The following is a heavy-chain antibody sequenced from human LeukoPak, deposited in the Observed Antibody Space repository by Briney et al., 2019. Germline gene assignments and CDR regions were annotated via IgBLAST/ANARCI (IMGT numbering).Heavy chain of an antibody. V-gene: IGHV3-7*01. D-gene: IGHD3-22*01. CDR3: ARDRNYYDSSGYWVFDY. Sequence: SAGSLRLSCAASGFTFSSYWMSWVRQAPGKGLEWVANIKQDGSEKYYLDSVKGRFTISRDNAKNSLYLQMNSLRAEDTAVYYCARDRNYYDSSGYWVFDYWGQGTLVTVSS. CDR1: GFTFSSYW. J-gene: IGHJ4*02. CDR2: IKQDGSEK.